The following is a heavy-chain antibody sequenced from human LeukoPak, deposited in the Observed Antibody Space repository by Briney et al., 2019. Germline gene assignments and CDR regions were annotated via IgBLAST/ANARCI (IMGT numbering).Heavy chain of an antibody. D-gene: IGHD1-1*01. Sequence: PGGSLRLSCAASGFTFSSYSMNWVRQAPGKGLEWVSSISSSSSSYIYYADSVKGRFTISRDNAKNSLYLQMNSLRAEDTAVYYCARDLPVQLERLLRPYYYYGMDVWGQGTTVTVSS. V-gene: IGHV3-21*01. CDR2: ISSSSSSYI. CDR1: GFTFSSYS. CDR3: ARDLPVQLERLLRPYYYYGMDV. J-gene: IGHJ6*02.